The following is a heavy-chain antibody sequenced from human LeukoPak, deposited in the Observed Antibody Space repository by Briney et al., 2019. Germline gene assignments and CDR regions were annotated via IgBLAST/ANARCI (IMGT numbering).Heavy chain of an antibody. D-gene: IGHD2-2*01. CDR1: GYTFTSYD. V-gene: IGHV1-8*02. J-gene: IGHJ1*01. CDR2: MNPNSGNT. CDR3: ARKYCSNTSCYVSEGYFQH. Sequence: ASVRVSCKASGYTFTSYDINWVRQAPGQGREGRGWMNPNSGNTGYAQKFQGRVTMTTDTSIRTVYMELSSLRSEDTAVYYCARKYCSNTSCYVSEGYFQHWGQGTLVTVSS.